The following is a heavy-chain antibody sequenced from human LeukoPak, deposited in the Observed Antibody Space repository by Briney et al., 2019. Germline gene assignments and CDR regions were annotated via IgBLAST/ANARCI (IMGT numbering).Heavy chain of an antibody. D-gene: IGHD1-26*01. J-gene: IGHJ5*02. CDR3: ARDNSVGDTAWWFDP. CDR2: INPSGDNT. V-gene: IGHV1-46*01. CDR1: GYTFTNYY. Sequence: GASVKVSCKASGYTFTNYYIHWVRQAPGQGLEWMGIINPSGDNTWYAQKFQGRVTMIRDMSTSTAYMELSSLRSEDTAVYYCARDNSVGDTAWWFDPWGQGTLVTVSS.